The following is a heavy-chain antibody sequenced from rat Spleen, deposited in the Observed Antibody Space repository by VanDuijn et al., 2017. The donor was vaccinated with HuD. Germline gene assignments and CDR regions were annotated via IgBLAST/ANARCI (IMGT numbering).Heavy chain of an antibody. V-gene: IGHV5-31*01. CDR1: GFTFNNYW. Sequence: EVQLMESGGGLVQPGRSLKLSCVASGFTFNNYWMTWIRQAPGKGLEWVASITDSGGRIYYPDSVKGRFTISRDNAKSTLYLQMNSLRSEDTATYYCTSYGGYAHYWGQGVMVTVSS. CDR2: ITDSGGRI. D-gene: IGHD1-11*01. J-gene: IGHJ2*01. CDR3: TSYGGYAHY.